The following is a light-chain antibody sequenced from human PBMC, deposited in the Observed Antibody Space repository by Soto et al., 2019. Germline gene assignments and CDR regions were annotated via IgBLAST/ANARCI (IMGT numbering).Light chain of an antibody. CDR2: AAS. J-gene: IGKJ1*01. CDR3: QQLNSYPPWT. CDR1: QGIRSY. Sequence: DIQLTQSPSFLSASVGDRVTITCRASQGIRSYLAWYQQKPGKAPKLLIYAASTLQSGVPSRFSGSGSGTEFTLKNSSLQPEDFETYYCQQLNSYPPWTFGQGTKVEIK. V-gene: IGKV1-9*01.